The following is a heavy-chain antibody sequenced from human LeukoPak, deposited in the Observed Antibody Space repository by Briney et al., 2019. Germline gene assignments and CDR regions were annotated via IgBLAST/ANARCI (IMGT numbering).Heavy chain of an antibody. CDR3: ARRLDCSGGSCYSGNWFDP. CDR2: INPSGGST. J-gene: IGHJ5*02. CDR1: GYTFTSYY. Sequence: ASVKVSCKASGYTFTSYYMHWVRQAPGQGLEWMGIINPSGGSTGYAQKFQGRVTMTRDMSTSTVYMELSSLRSEDTAVYYCARRLDCSGGSCYSGNWFDPWGQGTLVTVSS. V-gene: IGHV1-46*01. D-gene: IGHD2-15*01.